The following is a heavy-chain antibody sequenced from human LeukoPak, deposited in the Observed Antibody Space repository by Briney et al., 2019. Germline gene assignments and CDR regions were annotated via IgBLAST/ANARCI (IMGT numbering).Heavy chain of an antibody. V-gene: IGHV1-69*04. D-gene: IGHD3-22*01. Sequence: GASVKVSCKASGGTFSSYAISWVRQAPGQGLEWVGRIIPILGIANYAQKFQGRVTITADRSTSTAYMELSSLRSEDTAVYYCARSGLTSSGYYCFDYWGQGTLVTVSS. CDR1: GGTFSSYA. CDR3: ARSGLTSSGYYCFDY. CDR2: IIPILGIA. J-gene: IGHJ4*02.